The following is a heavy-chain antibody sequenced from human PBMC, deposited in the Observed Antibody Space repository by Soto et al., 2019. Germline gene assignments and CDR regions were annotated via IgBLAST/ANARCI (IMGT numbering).Heavy chain of an antibody. CDR3: ARDRPADGYPYYYYGMDV. D-gene: IGHD2-2*01. Sequence: QVQLVQSGAEVKKPGASVKVSCKASGYTFTSYGISWVRQAPGQGLEWMGWISAYNGNTNYAQKLQGRVTMTTDTPTSTAYMELRSLRSDDTAVYYCARDRPADGYPYYYYGMDVWGQGTTVTVSS. V-gene: IGHV1-18*01. CDR1: GYTFTSYG. J-gene: IGHJ6*02. CDR2: ISAYNGNT.